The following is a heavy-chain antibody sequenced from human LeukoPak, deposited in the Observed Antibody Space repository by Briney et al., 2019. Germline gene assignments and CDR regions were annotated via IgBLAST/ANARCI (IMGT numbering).Heavy chain of an antibody. CDR2: ISSSSSYI. CDR1: GFTFSSYS. J-gene: IGHJ4*02. D-gene: IGHD3-3*01. Sequence: GGSLRLSCAASGFTFSSYSMNWVRQAPGKGLEWVSSISSSSSYIYYADSVKGRFTISRDNAKSSLYLQMNSLRAEDTAVYYCARGTEDTYYDFWSANNPPYWGQGTLVTVSS. V-gene: IGHV3-21*01. CDR3: ARGTEDTYYDFWSANNPPY.